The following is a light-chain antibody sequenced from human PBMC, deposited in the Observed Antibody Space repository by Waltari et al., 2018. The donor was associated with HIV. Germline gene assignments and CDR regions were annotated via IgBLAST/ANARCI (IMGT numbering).Light chain of an antibody. J-gene: IGLJ3*02. CDR2: DVT. CDR3: ESYTSTSVWV. V-gene: IGLV2-14*03. Sequence: QSALTQPASVSGSPGQSITISCTGSSSDVGGYNFVSWYQQHPGKAPRVLISDVTTRPSGVSDRFSGSRSGDTASRTISGLQPEDEADYYCESYTSTSVWVFGGGTRLTVL. CDR1: SSDVGGYNF.